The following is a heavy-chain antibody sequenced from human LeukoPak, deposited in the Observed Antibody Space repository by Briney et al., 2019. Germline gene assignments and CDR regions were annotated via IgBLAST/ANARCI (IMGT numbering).Heavy chain of an antibody. CDR1: GFTFSRDW. Sequence: GGSLRLSCAASGFTFSRDWMTWVRQAPGKGLEWVSSISSSSSYIYYADSVKGRFTISRDNAKNSLYLQMNSLRAEDTAVYYCASSSSWYFDYWGQGTLVTVSS. J-gene: IGHJ4*02. CDR2: ISSSSSYI. V-gene: IGHV3-21*01. CDR3: ASSSSWYFDY. D-gene: IGHD6-13*01.